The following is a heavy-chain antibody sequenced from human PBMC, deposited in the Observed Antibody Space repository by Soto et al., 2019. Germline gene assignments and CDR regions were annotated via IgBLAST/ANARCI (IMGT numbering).Heavy chain of an antibody. Sequence: QVQLVESGGGVVQPGRSLRLSCAASGFTFSSYGMHWVRQAPGTGLEWVAVISYDGSNKYYADSVKGRFTISRDNSKNTLYLQMNSLRAEDTGVYYCAKAPVAAAMLGWFDPWGQGTLVTVSA. CDR2: ISYDGSNK. CDR1: GFTFSSYG. CDR3: AKAPVAAAMLGWFDP. V-gene: IGHV3-30*18. D-gene: IGHD2-2*01. J-gene: IGHJ5*02.